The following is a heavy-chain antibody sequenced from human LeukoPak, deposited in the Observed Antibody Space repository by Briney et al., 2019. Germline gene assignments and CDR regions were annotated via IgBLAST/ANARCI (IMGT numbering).Heavy chain of an antibody. D-gene: IGHD1-7*01. J-gene: IGHJ3*02. CDR3: AKYQTGTWTSYDSSDI. CDR2: INGESTFK. V-gene: IGHV3-21*01. Sequence: GGSLRLSCTASGFSFSSPGMNWVRQAPGKGQEWVSSINGESTFKVYADSVKGRFTISRDNAKNSLYPQMDSLRAEDTAVYYCAKYQTGTWTSYDSSDIWGQGTLVTVSS. CDR1: GFSFSSPG.